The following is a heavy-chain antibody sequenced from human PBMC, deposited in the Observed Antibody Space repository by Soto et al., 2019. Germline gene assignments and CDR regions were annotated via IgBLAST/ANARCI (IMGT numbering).Heavy chain of an antibody. J-gene: IGHJ5*02. Sequence: EVQLVESGGGLVKPGGSLRLSCAASGFTFSSYSMNWVRQAPGKGLEWVSSISSSSSYIYYADSVKGRFTISRDNAKNSLYLQMNSLRAEDTAVYYCARDVWDGIQLWSPRPWFDPWGQGTLVTVSS. CDR1: GFTFSSYS. D-gene: IGHD5-18*01. V-gene: IGHV3-21*01. CDR2: ISSSSSYI. CDR3: ARDVWDGIQLWSPRPWFDP.